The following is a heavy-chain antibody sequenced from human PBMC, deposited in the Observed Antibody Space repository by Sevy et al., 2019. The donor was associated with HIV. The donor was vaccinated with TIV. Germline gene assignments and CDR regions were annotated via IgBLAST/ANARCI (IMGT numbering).Heavy chain of an antibody. J-gene: IGHJ4*02. CDR3: ARMETYYYGSGSYSPLYYFDY. Sequence: GESLKISCAASGFTFSDYYMSWIRQAPGKGLEWVSYISSSGSTIYYADSVKGRFTISRDNAKNSLYLQMNSLRAEDTAVYYCARMETYYYGSGSYSPLYYFDYWGQGTLVTVSS. D-gene: IGHD3-10*01. CDR2: ISSSGSTI. CDR1: GFTFSDYY. V-gene: IGHV3-11*01.